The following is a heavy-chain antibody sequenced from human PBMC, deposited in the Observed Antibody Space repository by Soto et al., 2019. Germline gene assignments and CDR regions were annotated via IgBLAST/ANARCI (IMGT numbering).Heavy chain of an antibody. CDR2: ISAYNGNT. D-gene: IGHD2-2*01. V-gene: IGHV1-18*01. J-gene: IGHJ4*02. CDR3: ARGEVVVVPAATRAGFDY. Sequence: ASVKVSCKASGYTFTSYGISWVRQAPGQGLEWMGWISAYNGNTNYAQKLQGRVTMTTDTSTSTAYMELRSLRSDDTAVYYCARGEVVVVPAATRAGFDYWGQGTLVTASS. CDR1: GYTFTSYG.